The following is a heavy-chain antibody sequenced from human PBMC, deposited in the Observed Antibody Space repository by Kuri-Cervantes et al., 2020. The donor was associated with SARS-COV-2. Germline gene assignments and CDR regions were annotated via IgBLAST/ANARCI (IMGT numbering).Heavy chain of an antibody. CDR2: ISGSGGST. J-gene: IGHJ6*02. V-gene: IGHV3-23*01. D-gene: IGHD3-3*01. Sequence: GGSLRLSCAVYGGSFSGYYWSWIRQAPGKGLEWVSAISGSGGSTYYADSVKGRFTISRDNSKNTLYLQMNSLRAEDTAVYYCAREASSGPPFYYGMDVWGQGTTVTVSS. CDR1: GGSFSGYY. CDR3: AREASSGPPFYYGMDV.